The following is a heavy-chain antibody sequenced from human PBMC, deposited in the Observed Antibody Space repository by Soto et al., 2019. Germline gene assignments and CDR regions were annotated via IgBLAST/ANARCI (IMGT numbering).Heavy chain of an antibody. Sequence: ASETLSLTCAVYGGSFSGYYWSWIRQPPGKGLEWIGEINHSGSTNYNPSLKSRVTISVDTSKNQFSLKLSSVTAADTAVYYCAGPFDRASPWGQGTLVTVSS. J-gene: IGHJ5*02. V-gene: IGHV4-34*01. CDR3: AGPFDRASP. CDR2: INHSGST. D-gene: IGHD3-9*01. CDR1: GGSFSGYY.